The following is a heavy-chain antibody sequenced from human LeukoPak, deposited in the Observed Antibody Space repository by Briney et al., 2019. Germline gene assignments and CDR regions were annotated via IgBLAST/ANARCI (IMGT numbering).Heavy chain of an antibody. V-gene: IGHV4-4*07. Sequence: SETLSLTCTVSGGSISSYYWSWIRQPAGKGLEWIGRVYASGSTNYNPSLKSRVTMSVDTSKNQFFLKMSSATAADTAVYYCARFQGAYYYYYMDVWGKGTTVTISS. CDR2: VYASGST. J-gene: IGHJ6*03. CDR3: ARFQGAYYYYYMDV. CDR1: GGSISSYY.